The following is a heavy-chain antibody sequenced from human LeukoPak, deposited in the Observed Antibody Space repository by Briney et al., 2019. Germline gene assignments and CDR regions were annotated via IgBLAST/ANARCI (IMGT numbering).Heavy chain of an antibody. V-gene: IGHV3-23*01. CDR3: AKDYSSGWYDY. D-gene: IGHD6-19*01. Sequence: GGSLRLSCAASGFTFSSFAMNWVRPAPGKGLEWVSTISGTGDSTNYADSVKGRFTISRDNSKNTLSLQLNSLRAEDTAVYYCAKDYSSGWYDYWGQGTLVTVSS. J-gene: IGHJ4*02. CDR2: ISGTGDST. CDR1: GFTFSSFA.